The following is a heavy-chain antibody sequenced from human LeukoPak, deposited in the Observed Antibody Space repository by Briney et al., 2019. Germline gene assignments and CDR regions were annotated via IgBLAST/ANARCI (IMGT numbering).Heavy chain of an antibody. V-gene: IGHV3-23*01. CDR3: AKDHTGIRLWFTPFADGASFDY. Sequence: TGGSLRLSCAASGFTFSSYAMSGVRQAPGKGLEWVSAISGSGGSTYYADSVKGRFTISRDNSKNTLYLQVNSLRAEDTAVYYCAKDHTGIRLWFTPFADGASFDYWGQGTLVTVSS. CDR2: ISGSGGST. CDR1: GFTFSSYA. J-gene: IGHJ4*02. D-gene: IGHD5-18*01.